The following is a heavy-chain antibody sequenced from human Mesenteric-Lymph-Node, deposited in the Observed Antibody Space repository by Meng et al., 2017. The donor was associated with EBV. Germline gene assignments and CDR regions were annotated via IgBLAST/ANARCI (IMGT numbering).Heavy chain of an antibody. CDR1: GFSLATSGLG. CDR3: VHITSYSLIPY. Sequence: QINLKESGPALVKPTQTLTLTGTFSGFSLATSGLGLAWNRQPHGQALERLALIYWDGDKRYSPSLDSRLTIAKDTTRNQVVVTLTNMDHVDTDKYYCVHITSYSLIPYWGQGTLVTVSS. V-gene: IGHV2-5*02. J-gene: IGHJ4*02. CDR2: IYWDGDK. D-gene: IGHD3-16*01.